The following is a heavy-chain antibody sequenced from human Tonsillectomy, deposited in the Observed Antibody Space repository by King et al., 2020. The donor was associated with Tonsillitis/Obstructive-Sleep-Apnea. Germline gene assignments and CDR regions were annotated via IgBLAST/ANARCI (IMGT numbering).Heavy chain of an antibody. CDR3: ARGEMATISPAFDI. CDR1: GVTFRHYA. CDR2: ISSDGYNK. D-gene: IGHD5-24*01. V-gene: IGHV3-30*04. Sequence: VQLVESGGGVVQPGRSRRLSCVASGVTFRHYAMHWVRQAPGKGLEWAALISSDGYNKYYVDSVKGRFTISRDNSKNTLYLQINFLRPEDTAVYYCARGEMATISPAFDIWGQGTMVTVSS. J-gene: IGHJ3*02.